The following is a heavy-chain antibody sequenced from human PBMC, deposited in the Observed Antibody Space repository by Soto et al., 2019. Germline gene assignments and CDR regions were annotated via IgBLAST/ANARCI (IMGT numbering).Heavy chain of an antibody. D-gene: IGHD1-26*01. CDR2: ISGSGGST. Sequence: GGSLRFSCAASGFTFSSYAMSWVRQAPGKGLEWVSAISGSGGSTYYADSVKGRFTISRDNSKNTLYLQMNSLRAEDTAVYYCAKGSSGARQVFFDYWGQGTLVTVSS. CDR1: GFTFSSYA. J-gene: IGHJ4*02. V-gene: IGHV3-23*01. CDR3: AKGSSGARQVFFDY.